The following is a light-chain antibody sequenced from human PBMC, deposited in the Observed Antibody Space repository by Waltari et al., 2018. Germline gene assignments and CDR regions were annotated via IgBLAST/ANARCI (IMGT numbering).Light chain of an antibody. CDR3: QQRSKLPLT. J-gene: IGKJ4*01. CDR2: DTT. CDR1: QSVGTF. V-gene: IGKV3-11*01. Sequence: EIELTQSPATLSFSPGERATLRCRASQSVGTFLAWYQQKPGHAPRLLIYDTTDRATDIPVRFSGSGSGTDFTLTIDSLEPEDSAVYYCQQRSKLPLTFGGGTRLEIK.